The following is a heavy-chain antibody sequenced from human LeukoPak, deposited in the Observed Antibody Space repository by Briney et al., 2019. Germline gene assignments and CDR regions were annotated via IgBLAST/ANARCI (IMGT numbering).Heavy chain of an antibody. CDR1: GFTFSSYA. CDR3: AKSPSLLKYYYMDV. J-gene: IGHJ6*03. Sequence: PGGSLRLSCAASGFTFSSYAMSWVRQAPGKGLEWVSAISGSGGSTYCADSVKGRFTISRDNSKNTLYLQMNSLRAEDTAVYYCAKSPSLLKYYYMDVWGEGTTVTVSS. CDR2: ISGSGGST. V-gene: IGHV3-23*01. D-gene: IGHD1-26*01.